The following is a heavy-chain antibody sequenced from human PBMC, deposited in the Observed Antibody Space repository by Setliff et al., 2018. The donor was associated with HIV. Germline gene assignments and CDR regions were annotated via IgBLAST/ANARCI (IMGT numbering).Heavy chain of an antibody. CDR2: IYTSGKT. CDR3: ARAAYSGTYLWEPATDL. J-gene: IGHJ2*01. V-gene: IGHV4-61*09. CDR1: GDSITRGSYY. Sequence: PSETLSLTCTVSGDSITRGSYYWSWIRQLAGKGLEWIGHIYTSGKTHYSPSLKSRITISADTSKNQLSLNLSSVTAADTAVYYCARAAYSGTYLWEPATDLWGRGTLVTVSS. D-gene: IGHD1-26*01.